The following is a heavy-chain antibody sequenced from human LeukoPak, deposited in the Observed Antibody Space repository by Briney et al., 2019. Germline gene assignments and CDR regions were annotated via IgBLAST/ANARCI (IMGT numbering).Heavy chain of an antibody. CDR3: ARGAERGRRDLWY. CDR1: GGSTSSDY. J-gene: IGHJ4*02. CDR2: IYYSGST. D-gene: IGHD1-1*01. Sequence: SETLSLTCTVSGGSTSSDYWSWIRQPPGKGLEWIGSIYYSGSTYYNPSLKSRVTISVDTSKNQFSLKLSSVTAADTAVYYCARGAERGRRDLWYWGQGTLVTVSS. V-gene: IGHV4-39*07.